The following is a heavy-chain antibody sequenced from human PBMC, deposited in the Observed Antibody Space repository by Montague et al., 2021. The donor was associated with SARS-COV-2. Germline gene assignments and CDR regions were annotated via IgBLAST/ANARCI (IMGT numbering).Heavy chain of an antibody. CDR2: INWNGGDT. J-gene: IGHJ4*02. CDR1: GFTFTDYT. V-gene: IGHV3-20*03. CDR3: ARVKVGATIDY. D-gene: IGHD1-26*01. Sequence: SLSLSFSASGFTFTDYTMNWVRQVPGKGLEWVSGINWNGGDTGYADSVKGRFTISRDNAKNSLYLQMNSLRDEDTAFYYCARVKVGATIDYWGQGTLVTVSS.